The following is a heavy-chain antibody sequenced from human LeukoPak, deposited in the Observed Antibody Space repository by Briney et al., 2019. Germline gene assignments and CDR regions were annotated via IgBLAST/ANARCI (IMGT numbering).Heavy chain of an antibody. V-gene: IGHV3-30*18. J-gene: IGHJ4*02. CDR1: GFTFSSYG. CDR3: AKDQARQRDYYDSSGSNY. D-gene: IGHD3-22*01. Sequence: GGSLRLSCAASGFTFSSYGMHWVRQAPGKGLEWVAVISYDGSNKYYADSVKGRFTISRDNSKNTLYLQMNSLRAEDTAVYYCAKDQARQRDYYDSSGSNYWGRGTLVTVSS. CDR2: ISYDGSNK.